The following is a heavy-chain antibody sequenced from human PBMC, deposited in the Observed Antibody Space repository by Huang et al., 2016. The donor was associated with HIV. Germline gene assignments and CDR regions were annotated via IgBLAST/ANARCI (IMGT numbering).Heavy chain of an antibody. CDR3: ARPKMTATPSDSSWSYFDF. J-gene: IGHJ4*02. D-gene: IGHD3-10*01. CDR1: GGSFSDYF. CDR2: GNQRGSS. Sequence: QVRLEQWGPNLLKPSDTLSLKCAVYGGSFSDYFWTWIRQSPVKGLEWIGAGNQRGSSTHNPALRSRVSMSVDSSKNQFYLNLTSVTAADTAVYFCARPKMTATPSDSSWSYFDFWGRGTPVTVSS. V-gene: IGHV4-34*01.